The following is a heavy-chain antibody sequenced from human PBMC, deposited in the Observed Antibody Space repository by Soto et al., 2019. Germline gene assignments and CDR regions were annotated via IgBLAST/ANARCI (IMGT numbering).Heavy chain of an antibody. CDR1: GYTFITSYY. J-gene: IGHJ3*02. Sequence: GASVKVSCKASGYTFITSYYTHWVRQAPGQGLEWMGIINPTGTMTKYSERFQGRLTMTRDTSTSTDYMELSTLTSEDTAVYFCARDTGYDHDAFDIGGQGTMVTVSS. V-gene: IGHV1-46*01. D-gene: IGHD5-12*01. CDR2: INPTGTMT. CDR3: ARDTGYDHDAFDI.